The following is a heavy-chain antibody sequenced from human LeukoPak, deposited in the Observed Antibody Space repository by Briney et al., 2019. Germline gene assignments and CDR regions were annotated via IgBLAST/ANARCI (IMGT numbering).Heavy chain of an antibody. V-gene: IGHV3-7*01. CDR3: ARAAGSGYEYYFDY. CDR2: IKQGGSEE. CDR1: GFTFSSYW. D-gene: IGHD3-3*01. J-gene: IGHJ4*02. Sequence: GGSLRLSCAASGFTFSSYWMSWVRQAPGKGLEWVANIKQGGSEEYYVDSVKGRFTISRDNAKNSLYLQMNSLRAEDTAVYYCARAAGSGYEYYFDYWGQGTLVTVSS.